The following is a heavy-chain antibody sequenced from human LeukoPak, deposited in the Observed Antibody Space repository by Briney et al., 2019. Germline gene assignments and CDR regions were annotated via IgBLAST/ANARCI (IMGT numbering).Heavy chain of an antibody. D-gene: IGHD5-18*01. CDR3: ARKFGYSYGYLD. V-gene: IGHV3-23*01. CDR1: GFTFSSYA. CDR2: ISGSGGST. J-gene: IGHJ4*02. Sequence: GGSLRLSCAASGFTFSSYAMSWVRQAPGKGLEWVSSISGSGGSTYYADSVKGRFTISRDNSKTTLYLQMNSLRAEDTAVYYCARKFGYSYGYLDWGQGTLVTVSS.